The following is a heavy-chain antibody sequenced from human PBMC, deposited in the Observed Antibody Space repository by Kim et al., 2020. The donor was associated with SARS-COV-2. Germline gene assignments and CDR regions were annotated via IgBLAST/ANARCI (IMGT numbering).Heavy chain of an antibody. V-gene: IGHV3-74*01. J-gene: IGHJ6*02. CDR3: ARDKLRPRSGGEMDV. CDR2: INSDGSSA. CDR1: GFTFSSYW. D-gene: IGHD3-3*01. Sequence: GGSLRLSCAASGFTFSSYWMHWVRQAPGKGLVWVSRINSDGSSASYADSVRGRFTISRDNAKNTLYLQMNSLRAEDAAVYYCARDKLRPRSGGEMDVWGQGTTVTGSS.